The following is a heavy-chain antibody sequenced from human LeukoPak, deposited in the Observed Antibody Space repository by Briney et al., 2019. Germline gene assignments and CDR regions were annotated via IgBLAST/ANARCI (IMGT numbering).Heavy chain of an antibody. D-gene: IGHD6-13*01. CDR3: ARENIAAAGTDY. CDR2: IWYDGSNK. J-gene: IGHJ4*02. V-gene: IGHV3-33*01. Sequence: GRSLRHSCAASGFTFSSYGMHWVRQAPGKGLEWVAVIWYDGSNKYYADSVKGRFTISRDNSKNTLYLQMNSLRAEDTAVYYCARENIAAAGTDYWGQGTLVTVSS. CDR1: GFTFSSYG.